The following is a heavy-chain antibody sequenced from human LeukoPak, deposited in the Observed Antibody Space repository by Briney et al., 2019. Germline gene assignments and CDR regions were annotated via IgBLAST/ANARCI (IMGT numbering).Heavy chain of an antibody. CDR3: ARDWGDYYDSSGYFYYYYYGMDV. V-gene: IGHV3-7*01. CDR1: GFTSSGYW. J-gene: IGHJ6*02. CDR2: VNHDGSEK. D-gene: IGHD3-22*01. Sequence: QHGGSLRLSCVVSGFTSSGYWMTWVRQAPGKGLEWVANVNHDGSEKHYADSVKGRFTISRDNAKNSLYLQMNSLRAEDTAVYYCARDWGDYYDSSGYFYYYYYGMDVWGQGTTVTVSS.